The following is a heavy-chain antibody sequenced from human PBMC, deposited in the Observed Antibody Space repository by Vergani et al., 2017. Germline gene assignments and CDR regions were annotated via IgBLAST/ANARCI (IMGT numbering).Heavy chain of an antibody. Sequence: QVQLVQSGAEVKKPGASVKVSCKASGSTFTDYFMHWVRQAPGQGLEWMGWINPNSGGTNYAQKFQGRVTMTMDTSISTAYMELSNLRSDDTAVYYCARVGTRSNRDYFDYWGQGTLVTVSS. CDR1: GSTFTDYF. J-gene: IGHJ4*02. D-gene: IGHD1-14*01. CDR2: INPNSGGT. V-gene: IGHV1-2*02. CDR3: ARVGTRSNRDYFDY.